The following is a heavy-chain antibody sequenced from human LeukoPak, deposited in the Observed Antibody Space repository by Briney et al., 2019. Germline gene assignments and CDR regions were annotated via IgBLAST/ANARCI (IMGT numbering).Heavy chain of an antibody. CDR2: INHSGST. J-gene: IGHJ5*02. D-gene: IGHD4-11*01. CDR3: ARGHRTTVRFDP. CDR1: GGSFSGYY. Sequence: SETLSPTCAVYGGSFSGYYRSWIRQPPGKGLEWIGEINHSGSTNYNPSLKSRVTISVDTSKNQFSLKLSSVTAADTAVYYCARGHRTTVRFDPWGQGTLVTVSS. V-gene: IGHV4-34*01.